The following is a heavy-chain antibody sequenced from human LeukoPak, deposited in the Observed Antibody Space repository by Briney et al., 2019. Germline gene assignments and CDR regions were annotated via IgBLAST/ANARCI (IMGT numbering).Heavy chain of an antibody. CDR1: GYTLTELS. D-gene: IGHD3-16*01. V-gene: IGHV1-24*01. J-gene: IGHJ6*02. CDR2: FDPEDGET. CDR3: ATDPYYDYVWGSYPYV. Sequence: ASVKVSCKVSGYTLTELSMHWVRQAPGKGLEWMGGFDPEDGETIYAQKFQGRVTMTEDTSTDTAYMELSSLRSEDTAVYYCATDPYYDYVWGSYPYVWGQGTTVTVSS.